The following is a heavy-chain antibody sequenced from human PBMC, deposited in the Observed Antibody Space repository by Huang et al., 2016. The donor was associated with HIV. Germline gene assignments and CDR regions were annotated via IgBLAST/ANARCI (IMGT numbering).Heavy chain of an antibody. Sequence: EVQLVESGGGLIQPGGSLRLSGAASGFTVSTNYMTWVRQAPGKGLMCVELIASGGTPYYADSVKGRFTISRDDSENTLYLHITSLRAGDTAVYYCAKEGDTGAALGYWGQGTLVTVS. CDR2: IASGGTP. J-gene: IGHJ4*02. D-gene: IGHD2-8*02. CDR3: AKEGDTGAALGY. V-gene: IGHV3-53*01. CDR1: GFTVSTNY.